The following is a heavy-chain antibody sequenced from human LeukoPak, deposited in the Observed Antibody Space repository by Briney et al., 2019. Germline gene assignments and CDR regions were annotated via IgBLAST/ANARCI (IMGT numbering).Heavy chain of an antibody. Sequence: WETLSLTCAVYGGSFSGYYWSWIRQSPGKGLEWIGEINHSGSTNYNPSLKSRVTISVGTSKNPFSLKLSSVTAADTAVYYCARRRQYDSSLFWNFDLWGRGTLVTVSS. CDR2: INHSGST. CDR3: ARRRQYDSSLFWNFDL. J-gene: IGHJ2*01. V-gene: IGHV4-34*01. D-gene: IGHD6-6*01. CDR1: GGSFSGYY.